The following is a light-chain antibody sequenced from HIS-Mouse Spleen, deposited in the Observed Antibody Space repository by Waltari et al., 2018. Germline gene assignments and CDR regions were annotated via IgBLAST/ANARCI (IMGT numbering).Light chain of an antibody. CDR2: RNN. CDR3: AAWDDSLSGYV. CDR1: SSNIGSNY. V-gene: IGLV1-47*01. Sequence: QSVLTQPPSASGTPGQRVTISCSGSSSNIGSNYVYWYQQLPGTAPKPLTYRNNQRPSGVPDRFSGSTSGTSAFLAISGLRAEDEADYYCAAWDDSLSGYVFGTGTNVTVL. J-gene: IGLJ1*01.